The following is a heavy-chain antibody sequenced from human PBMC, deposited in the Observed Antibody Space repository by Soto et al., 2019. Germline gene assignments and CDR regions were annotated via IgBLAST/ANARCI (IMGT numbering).Heavy chain of an antibody. CDR1: GFTFSSYA. CDR2: ISGSGGTT. Sequence: PGGSLRLSCAASGFTFSSYAMTWVRQAPGKGLEWVSTISGSGGTTSYADSVEGRFAISRDNSKNTLYLQMNSLRAEDTAVYYCAKGSGWYPHFGYRGQGTLVPVSP. J-gene: IGHJ4*02. D-gene: IGHD6-19*01. V-gene: IGHV3-23*01. CDR3: AKGSGWYPHFGY.